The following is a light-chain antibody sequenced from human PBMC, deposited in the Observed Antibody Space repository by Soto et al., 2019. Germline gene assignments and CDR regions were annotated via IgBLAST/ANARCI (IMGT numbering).Light chain of an antibody. CDR1: QSVSSN. J-gene: IGKJ5*01. CDR3: QQYGSSPPIT. Sequence: EKVMTQSPGTLSVSPGERVTLSCRASQSVSSNLAWYQQKPGQAPRLLIYGASSRATGIPDRFSGSGSGTDFTLTISRLEPEDFAVYYCQQYGSSPPITFGQGTRLEIK. V-gene: IGKV3-20*01. CDR2: GAS.